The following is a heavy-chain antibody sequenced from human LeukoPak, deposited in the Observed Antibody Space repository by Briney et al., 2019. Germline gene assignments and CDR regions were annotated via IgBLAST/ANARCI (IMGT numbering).Heavy chain of an antibody. CDR2: IYYSGST. Sequence: PSETLSLTCTVSGGSISSSSYYWGWIRQPPGKGLEWFGSIYYSGSTSYNPSLKSRDTISGDTYKHQFSLKLRSVSAADTALSFCARVVTFGGVIAGLLDYWGQGTLVTVSS. J-gene: IGHJ4*02. D-gene: IGHD3-16*02. CDR1: GGSISSSSYY. V-gene: IGHV4-39*01. CDR3: ARVVTFGGVIAGLLDY.